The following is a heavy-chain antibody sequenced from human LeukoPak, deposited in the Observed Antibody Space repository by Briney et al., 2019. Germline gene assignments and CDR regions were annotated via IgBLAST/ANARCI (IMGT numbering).Heavy chain of an antibody. V-gene: IGHV1-46*01. J-gene: IGHJ3*02. CDR2: INPSGGST. Sequence: ASVKVSCKASGYTFTSYYMHWVRQAPGQGLEWMGIINPSGGSTSYAQKFQGRVTMTRDTSTSTVYMELSSLRSEDTAVYYCARDLGGSYYPLAFDIWGQGTTVTVSS. CDR1: GYTFTSYY. D-gene: IGHD1-26*01. CDR3: ARDLGGSYYPLAFDI.